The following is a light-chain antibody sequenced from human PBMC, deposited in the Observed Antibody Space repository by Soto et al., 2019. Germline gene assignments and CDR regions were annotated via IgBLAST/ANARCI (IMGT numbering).Light chain of an antibody. CDR2: GAS. V-gene: IGKV3-20*01. J-gene: IGKJ5*01. CDR3: QHHGGSPIT. CDR1: QSVTSNY. Sequence: IVLTQSARTLSLTPGERATLSCRASQSVTSNYLAWYQQKPGQAPRLLIYGASSRATGIPDRFSGSGAGTDFTLTISRLEPEDFAVFYCQHHGGSPITFGQGTRLEIK.